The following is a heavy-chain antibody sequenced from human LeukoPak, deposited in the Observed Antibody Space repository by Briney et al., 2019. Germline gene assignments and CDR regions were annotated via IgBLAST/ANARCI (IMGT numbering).Heavy chain of an antibody. CDR1: GFTXSGXX. D-gene: IGHD5/OR15-5a*01. CDR3: AKNIVGGSXSXXV. Sequence: RLSXAASGFTXSGXXMTWVRQAPXKGLEWVSAMSGGGGYTNYADSVKGRFTISRDNSKNTLYLQMNSLRAEDTALYYCAKNIVGGSXSXXVW. CDR2: MSGGGGYT. J-gene: IGHJ6*01. V-gene: IGHV3-23*01.